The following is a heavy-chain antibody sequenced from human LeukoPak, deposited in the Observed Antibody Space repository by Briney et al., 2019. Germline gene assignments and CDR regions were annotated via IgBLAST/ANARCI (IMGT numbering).Heavy chain of an antibody. CDR1: GFSFSSYA. Sequence: GGTLRLSCAASGFSFSSYAMSWVRQAPARGPEWVSSLRGNGETFYADSVKGRCTLSRDDSRNTVYLQLNDLRAEDTAIYYCARASWASNTDAVWWGQGTQVTVSS. J-gene: IGHJ4*02. CDR3: ARASWASNTDAVW. CDR2: LRGNGET. D-gene: IGHD1/OR15-1a*01. V-gene: IGHV3-23*01.